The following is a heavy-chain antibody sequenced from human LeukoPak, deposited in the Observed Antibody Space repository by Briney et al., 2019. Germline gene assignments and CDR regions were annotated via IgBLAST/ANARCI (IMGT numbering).Heavy chain of an antibody. Sequence: GGSLRLSCAASGFTFDDYGMSWVRQAPGKGLEWVSGINWNGGSTGYADSVKGRFTISRDNAKNSLYLQMNSLRAEDTALYYCARDFGYDSSGFYAFDIWGRGTMVTVSS. D-gene: IGHD3-22*01. CDR3: ARDFGYDSSGFYAFDI. J-gene: IGHJ3*02. CDR2: INWNGGST. V-gene: IGHV3-20*04. CDR1: GFTFDDYG.